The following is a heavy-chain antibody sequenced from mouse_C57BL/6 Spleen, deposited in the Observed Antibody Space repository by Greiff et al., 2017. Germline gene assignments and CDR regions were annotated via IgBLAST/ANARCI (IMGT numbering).Heavy chain of an antibody. J-gene: IGHJ2*01. CDR1: GYTFTDHT. D-gene: IGHD1-1*01. V-gene: IGHV1-78*01. CDR3: AREGYYGSSYFDY. CDR2: IYPRDGST. Sequence: VKLQESDAELVKPGASVKISCKVSGYTFTDHTIHWMKQRPEQGLEWIGYIYPRDGSTKYNEKFKGKATLTADKSSSTAYMQLNSLTSEDSAVYFCAREGYYGSSYFDYWGQGTTLTVSS.